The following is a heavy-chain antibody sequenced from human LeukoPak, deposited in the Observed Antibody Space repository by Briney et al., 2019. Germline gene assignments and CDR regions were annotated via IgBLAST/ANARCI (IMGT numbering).Heavy chain of an antibody. Sequence: GASVKVSCKASGYIFTTYGISWVRQAPGQGLEWMGWISAYNGNTNYAQVFQDRVTMTADTSTNTAYMELRSLRSDDTAVYYCARAIYYDGSGTGFDYWGQGTLVTVSS. CDR2: ISAYNGNT. CDR3: ARAIYYDGSGTGFDY. D-gene: IGHD3-22*01. J-gene: IGHJ4*02. V-gene: IGHV1-18*01. CDR1: GYIFTTYG.